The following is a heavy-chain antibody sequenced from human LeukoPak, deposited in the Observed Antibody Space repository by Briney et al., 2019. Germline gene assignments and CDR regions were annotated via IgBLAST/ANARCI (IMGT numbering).Heavy chain of an antibody. V-gene: IGHV1-46*01. J-gene: IGHJ4*02. CDR3: ARGGAVGSLFDY. CDR1: GYTFTSYY. CDR2: INPSGGST. D-gene: IGHD1-26*01. Sequence: ASVKVSCEASGYTFTSYYMHRVRQAPGQGLEWMGIINPSGGSTSYAQEFQGRVTMTRDTSTSTVYMELSSLRSEDTAVYYCARGGAVGSLFDYWGQGTLVTVSS.